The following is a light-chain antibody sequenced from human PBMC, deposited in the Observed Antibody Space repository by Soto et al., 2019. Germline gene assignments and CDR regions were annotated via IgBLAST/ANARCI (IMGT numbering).Light chain of an antibody. CDR3: QQFNSYLS. V-gene: IGKV1-13*02. CDR1: QDINSA. CDR2: DVS. Sequence: AIPLTQSPSSLSASLGDRVTITCRASQDINSALAWYQQKPGKPPKLLIYDVSTLESGVSSRFSGSGSGTDFTLTISSLQPEDFATYYCQQFNSYLSFGPGTKVDIK. J-gene: IGKJ3*01.